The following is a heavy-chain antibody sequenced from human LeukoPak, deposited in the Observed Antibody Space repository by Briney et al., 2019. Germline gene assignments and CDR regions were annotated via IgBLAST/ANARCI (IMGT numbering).Heavy chain of an antibody. D-gene: IGHD3-22*01. Sequence: PSETLSLTCTVSGGSISSGGYYWSWIRQPPGKGLEWIGYIYHSGSTYYNPSLKSRVTISVDRSKNQFSLKLSSVTAADTAVYYCARDIGNYDSSGYNDAFDIWGQGTMVTVSS. CDR2: IYHSGST. V-gene: IGHV4-30-2*01. CDR1: GGSISSGGYY. CDR3: ARDIGNYDSSGYNDAFDI. J-gene: IGHJ3*02.